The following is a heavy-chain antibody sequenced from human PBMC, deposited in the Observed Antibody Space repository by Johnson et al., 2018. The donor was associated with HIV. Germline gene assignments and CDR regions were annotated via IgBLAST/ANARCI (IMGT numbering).Heavy chain of an antibody. D-gene: IGHD5/OR15-5a*01. CDR1: GFTFSSYW. J-gene: IGHJ3*01. Sequence: VQLVESGGGVVQPGGSLRLSCAASGFTFSSYWMSWVRQAPGKGLEWVANIKQDGSEKYYVDSVKGRFTISRDNSKNTLYLQMNSLRAEDTAVYYCARSPPLRRSAFAFWGQGTMVTVSS. CDR2: IKQDGSEK. V-gene: IGHV3-7*02. CDR3: ARSPPLRRSAFAF.